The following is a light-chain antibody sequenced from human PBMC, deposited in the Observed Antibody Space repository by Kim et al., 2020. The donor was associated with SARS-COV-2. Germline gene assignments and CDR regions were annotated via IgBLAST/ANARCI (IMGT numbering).Light chain of an antibody. J-gene: IGKJ1*01. CDR3: HERKSGWT. V-gene: IGKV3-11*01. CDR2: DAS. Sequence: EIVLTQSPATLSLSPGERATLSCRASQSVGPFLAWYQKKLGQAPRLLIYDASTRATGIPARFSGSGSGTDFTLTISSLEPEDFAVYYCHERKSGWTFGQGTKVDIK. CDR1: QSVGPF.